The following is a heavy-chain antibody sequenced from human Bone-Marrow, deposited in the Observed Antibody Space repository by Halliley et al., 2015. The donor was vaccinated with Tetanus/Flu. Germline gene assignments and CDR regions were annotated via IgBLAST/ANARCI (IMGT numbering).Heavy chain of an antibody. CDR1: GEALDTYY. J-gene: IGHJ4*02. V-gene: IGHV4-59*01. D-gene: IGHD1-1*01. CDR3: ARILPTSMTTDY. Sequence: GEALDTYYWTWVRQPPGKGLDWIGNVNYRGNTNYNPSLKSRLSMSVDVSRSRFSLRLTAMTAADTAVYFCARILPTSMTTDYWGPGTLVTVSS. CDR2: VNYRGNT.